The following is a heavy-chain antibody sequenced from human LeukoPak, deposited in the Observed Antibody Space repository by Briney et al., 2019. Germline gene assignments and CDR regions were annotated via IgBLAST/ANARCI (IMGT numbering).Heavy chain of an antibody. CDR2: IKQDGSEK. D-gene: IGHD3-10*01. Sequence: GGSLRLSCAASGFTFSSYWMSWVRQAPGKGLEWVANIKQDGSEKYYVDSVKGRFTISGDNAKNSLYLQMNSLRAEDTAVYYCARVTSMVRGVIAHYYYYGMDVWGQGTTVTVSS. V-gene: IGHV3-7*01. J-gene: IGHJ6*02. CDR1: GFTFSSYW. CDR3: ARVTSMVRGVIAHYYYYGMDV.